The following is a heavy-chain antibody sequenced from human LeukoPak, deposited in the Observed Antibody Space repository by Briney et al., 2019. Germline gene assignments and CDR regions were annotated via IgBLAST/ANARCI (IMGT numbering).Heavy chain of an antibody. V-gene: IGHV4-34*01. J-gene: IGHJ4*02. CDR1: GGSFSGYY. Sequence: KSSETLSLTCTIYGGSFSGYYWSWIRQPPGKGLEWIGEINHSGSTNYNPSLKSRVTISVDTSKNQFSLKLSSVTAADTAVYYCARLGARYFDYLASLNSYFDYWGQGTLVTVSS. D-gene: IGHD3-9*01. CDR2: INHSGST. CDR3: ARLGARYFDYLASLNSYFDY.